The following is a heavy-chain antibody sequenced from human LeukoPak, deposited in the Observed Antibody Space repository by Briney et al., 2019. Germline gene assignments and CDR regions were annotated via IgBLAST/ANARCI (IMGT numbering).Heavy chain of an antibody. J-gene: IGHJ4*02. CDR3: ARDATYYDYVWGSYRPGIFDY. CDR1: GFTFSSYS. CDR2: ISSSSSYI. V-gene: IGHV3-21*01. D-gene: IGHD3-16*02. Sequence: PGGSPRLSCAASGFTFSSYSINWVRQAPGKGLEWVSSISSSSSYIYYADSVKGRFTISRDNAKNSLYLQMNSLRAEDTAVYYCARDATYYDYVWGSYRPGIFDYWGQGTLVTVSS.